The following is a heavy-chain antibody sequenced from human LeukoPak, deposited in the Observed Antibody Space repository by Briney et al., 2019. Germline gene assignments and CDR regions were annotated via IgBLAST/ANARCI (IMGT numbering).Heavy chain of an antibody. Sequence: GAPLRLSCAASGFTFSSYAMSWVRQAPGKGLEWVSTISGSGDSTYYADSVKGRFTISRDNSKNTLYLQMNSLRADDTAVYYCAKGRSGVVVAALNYWGQGTPVTVSS. CDR3: AKGRSGVVVAALNY. CDR2: ISGSGDST. D-gene: IGHD2-15*01. J-gene: IGHJ4*02. V-gene: IGHV3-23*01. CDR1: GFTFSSYA.